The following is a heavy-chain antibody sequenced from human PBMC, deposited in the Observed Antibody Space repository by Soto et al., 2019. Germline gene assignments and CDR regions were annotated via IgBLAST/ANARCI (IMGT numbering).Heavy chain of an antibody. CDR2: ISAYGGNT. Sequence: ASVKVSCKASGSTFTSYAISWVRQAPGQGLEWMGIISAYGGNTNYAQKLQGRVTMTTDTSTSTVYMELSSLRSEDTAVYYCARDQFTTVVNIDYWGQGTLVTVSS. CDR1: GSTFTSYA. CDR3: ARDQFTTVVNIDY. D-gene: IGHD4-17*01. V-gene: IGHV1-18*01. J-gene: IGHJ4*02.